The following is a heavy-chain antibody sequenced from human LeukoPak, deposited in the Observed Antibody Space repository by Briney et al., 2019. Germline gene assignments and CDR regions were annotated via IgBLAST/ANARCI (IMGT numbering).Heavy chain of an antibody. CDR2: IWFDGSHK. CDR3: AKDRGVGATMGFDY. D-gene: IGHD1-26*01. J-gene: IGHJ4*02. V-gene: IGHV3-33*06. Sequence: GRSLRLSCAASGFAFSTYGIHWVRQAPGKGLEWVTVIWFDGSHKFYADSVKGRFTISRDNSKNTLCLQMNSLRVEDTAVYYCAKDRGVGATMGFDYWGQGTLVTVSS. CDR1: GFAFSTYG.